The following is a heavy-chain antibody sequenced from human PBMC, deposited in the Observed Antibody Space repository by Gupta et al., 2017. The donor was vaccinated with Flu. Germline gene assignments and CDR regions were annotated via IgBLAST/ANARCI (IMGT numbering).Heavy chain of an antibody. D-gene: IGHD3-16*02. Sequence: QVTLRESGPARVKPTQTLTLTCTVSGFSLSASRMCVNWIRQPPGKALEWLALVDWDDDKYYATSLRSRLTISRDTSRNQVVLTMTNMDPVDTATYYCARTLRSRNTAFDYWGPGTLISVSS. V-gene: IGHV2-70*13. CDR2: VDWDDDK. CDR3: ARTLRSRNTAFDY. J-gene: IGHJ4*02. CDR1: GFSLSASRMC.